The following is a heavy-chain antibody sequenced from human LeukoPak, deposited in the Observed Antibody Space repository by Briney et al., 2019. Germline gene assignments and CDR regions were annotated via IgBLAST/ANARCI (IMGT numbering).Heavy chain of an antibody. Sequence: PGGSLRLSCSASGFTFSSYAMHWVRQAPGKGLEYVSAISSNGGSTHYADSVKGRFTISRDNSKNTLYLQMSSLRAEDTAVYYCVKGAAAGTSDYWGQGTLVTVSS. CDR2: ISSNGGST. CDR3: VKGAAAGTSDY. J-gene: IGHJ4*02. CDR1: GFTFSSYA. V-gene: IGHV3-64D*09. D-gene: IGHD6-13*01.